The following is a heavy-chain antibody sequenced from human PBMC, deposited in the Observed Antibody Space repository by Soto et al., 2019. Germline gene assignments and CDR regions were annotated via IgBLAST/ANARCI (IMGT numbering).Heavy chain of an antibody. Sequence: PRLSCAASGFTFSSYGMHWVRQAPGKGLEWVAVISYDGSNKYYADSVKGRFTISRDNSKNTLYLQMNSLRAEDTAVYYCAKGLGIQLWFDYWGQGTLVTVSS. J-gene: IGHJ5*01. CDR3: AKGLGIQLWFDY. D-gene: IGHD5-18*01. CDR2: ISYDGSNK. V-gene: IGHV3-30*18. CDR1: GFTFSSYG.